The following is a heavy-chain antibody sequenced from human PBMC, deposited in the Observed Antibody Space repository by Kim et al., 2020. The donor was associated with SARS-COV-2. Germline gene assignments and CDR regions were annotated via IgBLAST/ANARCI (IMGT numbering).Heavy chain of an antibody. CDR3: ARGKSYEDIVVVVAAAELNYYYYGMDV. J-gene: IGHJ6*02. V-gene: IGHV1-69*13. CDR1: GGTFSSYA. CDR2: IIPIFGTA. Sequence: SVKVSCKASGGTFSSYAISWVRQAPGQGLEWMGGIIPIFGTANYAQKFQGRVTITADESTSTAYMELSSLRSEDTAVYYCARGKSYEDIVVVVAAAELNYYYYGMDVWGQGTTVTVSS. D-gene: IGHD2-15*01.